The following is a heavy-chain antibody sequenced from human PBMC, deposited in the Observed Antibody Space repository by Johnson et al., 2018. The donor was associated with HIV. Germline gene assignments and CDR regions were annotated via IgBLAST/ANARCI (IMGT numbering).Heavy chain of an antibody. J-gene: IGHJ3*02. D-gene: IGHD6-13*01. CDR1: GFTFSDYC. Sequence: VQLVESGGGLVKPGGSLRLSCAASGFTFSDYCMSWIRQAPGKGLEHVSAISGNGGSTYYANSVKGRFTISRDNFKNTLYLQMGSLTAEDMAVYYCARRRYSTSWQEAFDIWGRGTMVTVSS. CDR2: ISGNGGST. CDR3: ARRRYSTSWQEAFDI. V-gene: IGHV3-64*01.